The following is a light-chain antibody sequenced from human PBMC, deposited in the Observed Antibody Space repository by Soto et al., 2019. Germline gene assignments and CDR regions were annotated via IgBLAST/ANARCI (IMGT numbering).Light chain of an antibody. CDR2: DAS. Sequence: EIVLTQSPATLSLSPGERATLSCRASQSISSYLAWYQQKPDQAPRLLIYDASNRTTGIPARFSGSGSGTAFTLTISSLEPEDFAVYYCHQRSTWPFTFCPGTKVDIK. CDR1: QSISSY. CDR3: HQRSTWPFT. V-gene: IGKV3-11*01. J-gene: IGKJ3*01.